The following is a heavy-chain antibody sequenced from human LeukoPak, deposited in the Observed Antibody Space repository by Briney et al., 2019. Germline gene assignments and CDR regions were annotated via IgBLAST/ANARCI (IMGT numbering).Heavy chain of an antibody. V-gene: IGHV4-4*07. CDR1: GGSISSYY. CDR3: ARDQQWLAHFDY. D-gene: IGHD6-19*01. CDR2: NYTSGST. Sequence: SETLSLTCTVSGGSISSYYWSWLRQPAGKGLEWIGRNYTSGSTNYNPSLTSRGTMSVEKSKNQFSLKLSSVTAADTAVYYCARDQQWLAHFDYWGQGTLVTVSS. J-gene: IGHJ4*02.